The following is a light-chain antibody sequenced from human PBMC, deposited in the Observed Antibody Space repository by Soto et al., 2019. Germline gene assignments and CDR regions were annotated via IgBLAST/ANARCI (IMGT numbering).Light chain of an antibody. V-gene: IGLV3-21*02. Sequence: SYELTQPPSVSVAPGQTATFSCGGDNIGYKTVHWYQQRPGQAPVLVVYDDSNRPSGIPERFSGSNSGNTATLTINRVEAVDEADYYCQVWDSGSHLFGGGTKLTVL. J-gene: IGLJ2*01. CDR3: QVWDSGSHL. CDR2: DDS. CDR1: NIGYKT.